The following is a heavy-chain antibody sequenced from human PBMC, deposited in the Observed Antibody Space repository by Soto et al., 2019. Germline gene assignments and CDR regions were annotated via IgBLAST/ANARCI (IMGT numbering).Heavy chain of an antibody. J-gene: IGHJ4*02. Sequence: QVQLVESGGGLVKPGGSLRLSCAASGFTFSGYYMIWIRQAPWKGLEWVSYISRGSIIYYADSVKGRFTISRDNAKNSLYLQMNSLRAEDTVVYYWARDWNSGRQLLVLPLVPTFGYWGQGTLVTVSS. CDR2: ISRGSII. CDR1: GFTFSGYY. D-gene: IGHD6-19*01. V-gene: IGHV3-11*01. CDR3: ARDWNSGRQLLVLPLVPTFGY.